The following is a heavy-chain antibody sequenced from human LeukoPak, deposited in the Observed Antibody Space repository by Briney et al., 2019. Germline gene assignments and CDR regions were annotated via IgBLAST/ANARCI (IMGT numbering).Heavy chain of an antibody. J-gene: IGHJ1*01. CDR3: ARNGQQVRYFQH. CDR2: INPNSGGT. V-gene: IGHV1-2*04. CDR1: GYTFTSYG. D-gene: IGHD6-13*01. Sequence: ASVKVSCKASGYTFTSYGISWVRQAPGQGLEWMGWINPNSGGTNYAQKFQGWVTMTRDTSISTAYMELSRLRSDDTAVYYCARNGQQVRYFQHWGQGTLVTVSS.